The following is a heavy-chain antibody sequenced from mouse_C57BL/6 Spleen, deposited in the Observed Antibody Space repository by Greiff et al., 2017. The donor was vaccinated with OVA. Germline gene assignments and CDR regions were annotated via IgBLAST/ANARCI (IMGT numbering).Heavy chain of an antibody. CDR3: ARRRDYGSSYVVFAY. CDR2: IDPSDSYT. Sequence: QVQLQQPGAELVMPGASVKLSCKASGYTFTSYWMHWVKQRPGQGLEWIGEIDPSDSYTNYNQKFKGKSTLTVDKSSSTAYMQLRSLTSEDSAVYYCARRRDYGSSYVVFAYWGQGTLVTVSA. CDR1: GYTFTSYW. J-gene: IGHJ3*01. V-gene: IGHV1-69*01. D-gene: IGHD1-1*01.